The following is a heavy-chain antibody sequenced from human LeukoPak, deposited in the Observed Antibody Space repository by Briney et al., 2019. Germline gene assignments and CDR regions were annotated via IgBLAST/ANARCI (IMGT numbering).Heavy chain of an antibody. CDR1: GFTFSSYA. V-gene: IGHV3-23*01. CDR3: ARVGGGTVTTFDY. Sequence: GGSLRLSCAASGFTFSSYAMSWVRQAPGKGLEWVSAISGSGGSTYYADSVKGRFTISRDNSKNTLYLQMNSLRAEDTAVYYCARVGGGTVTTFDYWGQGTLVTVSS. D-gene: IGHD4-11*01. J-gene: IGHJ4*02. CDR2: ISGSGGST.